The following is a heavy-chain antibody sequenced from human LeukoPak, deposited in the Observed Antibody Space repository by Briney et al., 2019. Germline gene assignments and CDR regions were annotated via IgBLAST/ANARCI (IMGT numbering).Heavy chain of an antibody. V-gene: IGHV3-48*01. CDR1: GFTLSSYS. Sequence: PGGSLRLSCAASGFTLSSYSMNWVRQAPGKGVEWVSYISCSSIPIYYAVSVKARFTISRDNANISLYLQMNSLRAGDTAVYYCARDHSSGWYRYFQHWGQGTLVTVSS. J-gene: IGHJ1*01. CDR3: ARDHSSGWYRYFQH. D-gene: IGHD6-19*01. CDR2: ISCSSIPI.